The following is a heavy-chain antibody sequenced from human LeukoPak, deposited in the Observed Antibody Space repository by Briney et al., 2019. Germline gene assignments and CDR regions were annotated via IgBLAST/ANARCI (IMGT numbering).Heavy chain of an antibody. D-gene: IGHD3-16*01. Sequence: ASVKVSCKASGYTFTSYAMNWVRQAPGQGLEWMGWINTNTGNPTYAQGFTGRFVFSLDTSVSTAYLQISSLKAEDTAVYYCARGIADYVWGRGTPYFDYWGQGTLVTVSS. CDR2: INTNTGNP. CDR3: ARGIADYVWGRGTPYFDY. V-gene: IGHV7-4-1*02. CDR1: GYTFTSYA. J-gene: IGHJ4*02.